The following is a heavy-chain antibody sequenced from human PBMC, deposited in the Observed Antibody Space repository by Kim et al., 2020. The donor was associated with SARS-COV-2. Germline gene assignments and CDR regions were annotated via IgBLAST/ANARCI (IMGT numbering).Heavy chain of an antibody. D-gene: IGHD1-26*01. V-gene: IGHV6-1*01. J-gene: IGHJ4*02. Sequence: FDVSVKRRITINPDTSKNQFSLQLNSVTPEDTAVYYCASQHRGSRREFDYWGQGTLVTVSS. CDR3: ASQHRGSRREFDY.